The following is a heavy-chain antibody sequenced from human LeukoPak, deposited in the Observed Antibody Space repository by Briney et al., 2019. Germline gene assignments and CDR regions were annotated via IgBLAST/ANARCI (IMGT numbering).Heavy chain of an antibody. CDR1: GYTFNAYY. D-gene: IGHD3-10*01. Sequence: VASVKVSCKASGYTFNAYYLHWVRQAPGQGLEWMGWINPNSGGTNYAQKFQGRVTMTRDTSISTAYMELSRLRSDDTAVYYCARDIFSRYYGSGSYYNREESDYWGQGTLVTVSS. CDR3: ARDIFSRYYGSGSYYNREESDY. J-gene: IGHJ4*02. CDR2: INPNSGGT. V-gene: IGHV1-2*02.